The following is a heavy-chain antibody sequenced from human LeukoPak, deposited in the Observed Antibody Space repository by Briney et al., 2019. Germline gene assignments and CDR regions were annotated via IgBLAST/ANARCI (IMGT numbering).Heavy chain of an antibody. CDR2: FDPEDGET. D-gene: IGHD2-2*02. V-gene: IGHV1-24*01. CDR1: GYTLTELS. CDR3: ATGEYQLLYREYYYYGMDV. J-gene: IGHJ6*02. Sequence: ASVKVSCKVSGYTLTELSMHCVRQAPGKGLEWMGGFDPEDGETIYAQKFQGRVTMTEDTSTDTAYMELSSLRSEDTAVYYCATGEYQLLYREYYYYGMDVWGQGTTVTVSS.